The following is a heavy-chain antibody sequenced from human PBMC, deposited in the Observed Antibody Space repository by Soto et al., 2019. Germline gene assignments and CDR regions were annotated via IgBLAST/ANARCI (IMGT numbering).Heavy chain of an antibody. V-gene: IGHV1-2*04. J-gene: IGHJ6*02. CDR1: GYSFTDYH. Sequence: ASVKVSCKASGYSFTDYHIHWVRQAPGQGLEWLGRINPKSGGTSTAQKFQGWVTMTRDTSISTAYMELSRLISDDTAVYYCARDNCSGGSCYSDARMDVWGQGTTVTVSS. CDR2: INPKSGGT. CDR3: ARDNCSGGSCYSDARMDV. D-gene: IGHD2-15*01.